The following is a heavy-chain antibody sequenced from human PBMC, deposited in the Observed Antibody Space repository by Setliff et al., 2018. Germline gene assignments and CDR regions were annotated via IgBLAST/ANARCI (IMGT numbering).Heavy chain of an antibody. V-gene: IGHV1-2*02. Sequence: ASVKVSCKASRYIFSAYHVHWVRQAPGQGPEWVGCIRPLRGDTKSAQKFQGRLTMTGDASINTAFMELTGLTSDDTAVYYCARAPSGTGFYHFFSYMDVWGKGTTVTVSS. J-gene: IGHJ6*03. CDR3: ARAPSGTGFYHFFSYMDV. D-gene: IGHD1-7*01. CDR1: RYIFSAYH. CDR2: IRPLRGDT.